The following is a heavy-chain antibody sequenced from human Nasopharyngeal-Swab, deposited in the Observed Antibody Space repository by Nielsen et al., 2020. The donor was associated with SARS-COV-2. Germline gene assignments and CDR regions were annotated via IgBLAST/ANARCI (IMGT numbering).Heavy chain of an antibody. V-gene: IGHV1-46*01. CDR2: INPSGGST. D-gene: IGHD4-23*01. Sequence: WVRQAPGQGLEWMGIINPSGGSTSYAQKFQGRVTMTRDTSTSTVYMELSSLRSEDTAVCYCARDQGGYGGNSFDYWGQGTLVTVSS. CDR3: ARDQGGYGGNSFDY. J-gene: IGHJ4*02.